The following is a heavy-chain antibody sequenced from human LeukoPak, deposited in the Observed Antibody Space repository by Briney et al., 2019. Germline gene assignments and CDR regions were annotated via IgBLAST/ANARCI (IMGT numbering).Heavy chain of an antibody. CDR1: GFTFSSYA. CDR3: AKDLGEWLAPIDY. D-gene: IGHD5-24*01. V-gene: IGHV3-23*01. J-gene: IGHJ4*02. CDR2: ISGSGGST. Sequence: GGSLRLSCAASGFTFSSYAMSWVRQAPGKGLEWVSAISGSGGSTYYADSVKGRSTISRDNSKNTLYLQMNSLRAEDTAVYYCAKDLGEWLAPIDYWGQGTLVTVSS.